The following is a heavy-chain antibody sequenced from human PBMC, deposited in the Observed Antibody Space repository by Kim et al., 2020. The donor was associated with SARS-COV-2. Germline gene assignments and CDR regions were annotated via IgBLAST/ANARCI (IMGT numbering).Heavy chain of an antibody. CDR3: ARALDTAMVTH. CDR2: T. V-gene: IGHV1-18*01. J-gene: IGHJ4*02. Sequence: TNCAQKLQGRVPMTTDTSTSTAYMELRSLRSDDTAVYYCARALDTAMVTHWGQGTLVTVSS. D-gene: IGHD5-18*01.